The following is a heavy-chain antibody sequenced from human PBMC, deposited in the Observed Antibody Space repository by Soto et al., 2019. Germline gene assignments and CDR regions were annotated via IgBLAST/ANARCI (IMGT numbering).Heavy chain of an antibody. CDR1: GGTFSSYA. CDR3: ARGYLAAADKIDY. Sequence: SVKVSCKASGGTFSSYAISWVRQAPGQGLEWMGGIIPIFGTANYAQKFQGRVTITADESTSTAYMELGSLRSEDTAVYYCARGYLAAADKIDYWGQGTLVTVSS. J-gene: IGHJ4*02. V-gene: IGHV1-69*13. D-gene: IGHD6-13*01. CDR2: IIPIFGTA.